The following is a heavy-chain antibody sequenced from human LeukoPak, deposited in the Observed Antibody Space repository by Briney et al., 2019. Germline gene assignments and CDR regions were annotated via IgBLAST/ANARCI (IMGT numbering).Heavy chain of an antibody. CDR1: GFTFSSYG. J-gene: IGHJ6*03. CDR3: ARALIPPYSSSWYYYYYYMDV. D-gene: IGHD6-13*01. V-gene: IGHV3-33*01. Sequence: PGGSLRLSCAASGFTFSSYGMHWVRQAPGKGLEWVAVIWYDRSNKYYADSVKGRFTISRDNSKNTLYLQMNSLRAEDTAVYYCARALIPPYSSSWYYYYYYMDVWGKGTTVTVSS. CDR2: IWYDRSNK.